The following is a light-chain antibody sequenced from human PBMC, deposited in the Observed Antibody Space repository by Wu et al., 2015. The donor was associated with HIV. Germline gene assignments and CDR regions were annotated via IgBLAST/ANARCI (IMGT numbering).Light chain of an antibody. CDR3: QQYDNYRT. Sequence: DIQMTQSPSSLSAPVGDRVTITCRATQAFSISLAWYQHKPGEAPKLLVSGATQLESGVPSRFSGSTSGTDFTLTINNLQTEDLATYYCQQYDNYRTFGPGTKVEMK. J-gene: IGKJ1*01. CDR1: QAFSIS. V-gene: IGKV1-NL1*01. CDR2: GAT.